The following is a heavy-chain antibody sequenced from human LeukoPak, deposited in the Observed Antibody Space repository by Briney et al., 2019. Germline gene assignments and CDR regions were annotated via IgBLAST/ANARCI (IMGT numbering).Heavy chain of an antibody. CDR3: ARTAVYYDSSGYYYYFDY. CDR2: ISAYNGNT. CDR1: GYTFTSYV. D-gene: IGHD3-22*01. J-gene: IGHJ4*02. Sequence: AAVKVSCKASGYTFTSYVISWVRQAPGQGLEWMGWISAYNGNTNYAQKLQGRVTMTTDTSTSTAYMELRSLRSDDTAVYYCARTAVYYDSSGYYYYFDYWGQGTLVTVSS. V-gene: IGHV1-18*01.